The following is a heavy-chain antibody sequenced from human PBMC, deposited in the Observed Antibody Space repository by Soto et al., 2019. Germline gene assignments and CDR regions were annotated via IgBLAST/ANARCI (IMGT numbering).Heavy chain of an antibody. CDR1: GFTFSSYG. D-gene: IGHD2-8*01. CDR2: ISYDGSNK. V-gene: IGHV3-30*18. Sequence: PGGTLRRSCAASGFTFSSYGMNWVRQAPGKGLPWVAVISYDGSNKYYAESVKGRFTISRDNSKNTLYLQMNSLRAEDTAVYYCAKDLVYASPDYGMDVWGQGTTVT. CDR3: AKDLVYASPDYGMDV. J-gene: IGHJ6*02.